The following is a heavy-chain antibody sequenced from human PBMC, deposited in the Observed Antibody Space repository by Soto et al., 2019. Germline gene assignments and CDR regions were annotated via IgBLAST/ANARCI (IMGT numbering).Heavy chain of an antibody. V-gene: IGHV3-11*01. D-gene: IGHD2-2*01. CDR1: GFTFSDYY. CDR2: ISSSGSTI. Sequence: PGGSLRLSCAASGFTFSDYYMSWIRQAPGKGLEWVSYISSSGSTIYYADSVKGRFTISRDNAKNSLYLQMNSLRAEDTAVYYCARDHIVVVPAAPPAHFDYWGQGTLVTVSS. J-gene: IGHJ4*02. CDR3: ARDHIVVVPAAPPAHFDY.